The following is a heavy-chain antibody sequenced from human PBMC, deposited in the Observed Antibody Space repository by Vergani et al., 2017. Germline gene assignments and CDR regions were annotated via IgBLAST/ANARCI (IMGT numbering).Heavy chain of an antibody. CDR2: ISSSSSYI. J-gene: IGHJ5*02. V-gene: IGHV3-21*01. CDR1: GFTFSSYS. D-gene: IGHD4-11*01. CDR3: ARATTVTTAGGFDP. Sequence: EVQLVESGGGLVKPGGSLRLSCAASGFTFSSYSMNWVRQAPGKGLEWVSSISSSSSYIYYADSVKGRFTISRDNAKNSLYLQMNILRAEDTAVYYCARATTVTTAGGFDPWGQGTLVTVSS.